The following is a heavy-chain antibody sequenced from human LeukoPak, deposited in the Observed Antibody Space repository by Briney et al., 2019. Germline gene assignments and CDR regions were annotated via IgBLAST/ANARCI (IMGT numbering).Heavy chain of an antibody. CDR2: IYYSGST. D-gene: IGHD6-13*01. V-gene: IGHV4-39*07. CDR1: GGSISSSSYY. CDR3: ARVRYTYSSSRYYFDY. J-gene: IGHJ4*02. Sequence: SETLSLTCTVSGGSISSSSYYWGWSPQPPGKGLEGIGSIYYSGSTYYNPSLKSRVTISVDTSKTPFSLKPSSVTAADTAVYYCARVRYTYSSSRYYFDYWGQGTLVTVSS.